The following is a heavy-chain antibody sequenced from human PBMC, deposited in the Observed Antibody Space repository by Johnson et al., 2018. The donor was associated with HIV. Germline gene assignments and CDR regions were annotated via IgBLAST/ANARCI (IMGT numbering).Heavy chain of an antibody. CDR3: TNPDTAMATGAFDI. V-gene: IGHV3-73*01. D-gene: IGHD5-18*01. CDR1: GFTFSDYY. CDR2: IRSKANSYAT. Sequence: VQLVQSGGGLVQPGGSLRLSCAASGFTFSDYYMSWVRQAPGKGLEWVGRIRSKANSYATAYAASVKGRFTISRDDSKNTAYLQMNSLKTEDTAVYYCTNPDTAMATGAFDIWGQGTMVTVSS. J-gene: IGHJ3*02.